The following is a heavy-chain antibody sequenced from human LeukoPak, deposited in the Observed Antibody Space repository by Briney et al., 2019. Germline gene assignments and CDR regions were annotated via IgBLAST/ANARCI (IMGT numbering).Heavy chain of an antibody. CDR2: INSDGKTT. V-gene: IGHV3-74*01. D-gene: IGHD3-10*01. CDR3: ARDITLTRGGRSDY. CDR1: GFTFSSYW. Sequence: TGVSLRLSCAASGFTFSSYWRYWVRQAPGKGLVGVSRINSDGKTTNYADSVKGRFTISRDNAKNTLYLQMNSLRAEDTAVYYCARDITLTRGGRSDYWGQGTLVTVSA. J-gene: IGHJ4*02.